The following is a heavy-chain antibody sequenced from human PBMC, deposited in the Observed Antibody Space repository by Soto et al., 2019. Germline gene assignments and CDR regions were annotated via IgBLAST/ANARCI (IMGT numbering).Heavy chain of an antibody. CDR3: AKVAGGYTSSSGSDY. Sequence: GGSLRLSCAASGFIFSSYGMHWVRQAPGKGLEWVALISYDGRNKYYADSVKGRFTISRDNSKNTLYLQMNSLRAEDTAVYYCAKVAGGYTSSSGSDYWGQGTLVTVSS. CDR1: GFIFSSYG. J-gene: IGHJ4*02. V-gene: IGHV3-30*18. D-gene: IGHD6-6*01. CDR2: ISYDGRNK.